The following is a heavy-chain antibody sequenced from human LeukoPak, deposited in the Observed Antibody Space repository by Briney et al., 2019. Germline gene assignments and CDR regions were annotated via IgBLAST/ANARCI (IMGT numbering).Heavy chain of an antibody. J-gene: IGHJ4*02. D-gene: IGHD2-15*01. V-gene: IGHV3-33*01. CDR1: GFTFSSYG. CDR3: AREGGYCSGGSCRFFDY. CDR2: IWYDGSNK. Sequence: PGRSLRLSCAASGFTFSSYGMHWVRQAPGKGLEWVAVIWYDGSNKYYADSVKGRFTISRDDAKNSLFLQMNSLRAEDTAVYYCAREGGYCSGGSCRFFDYWGQGTLVTVSS.